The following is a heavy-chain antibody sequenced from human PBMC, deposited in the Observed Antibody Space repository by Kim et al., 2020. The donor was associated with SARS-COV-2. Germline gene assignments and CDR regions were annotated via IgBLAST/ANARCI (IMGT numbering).Heavy chain of an antibody. Sequence: SETLSRTCTVSGGSISGYFWSWIRQPPGKGLEWIGYINYSGSTNYNPSLKSRVTISVDTSKNQFSLKLSSVTAADTAVYYCARDRIGYCSSISCSPYFD. CDR2: INYSGST. CDR1: GGSISGYF. D-gene: IGHD2-2*01. J-gene: IGHJ4*01. CDR3: ARDRIGYCSSISCSPYFD. V-gene: IGHV4-59*01.